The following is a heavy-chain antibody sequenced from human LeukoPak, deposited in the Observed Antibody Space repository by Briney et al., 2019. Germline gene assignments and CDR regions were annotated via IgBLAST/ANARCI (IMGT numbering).Heavy chain of an antibody. CDR3: AKVPYSDYGSGRPPFMDV. CDR1: GFTFSNYA. Sequence: GGSLRLSCAASGFTFSNYAMTWVRQAPGEGPEWVSTISGGGGDTYYADSVRGRFTISRDNSKSTLYLQMNSLRAEDTAIHYCAKVPYSDYGSGRPPFMDVWGQGTTVAVSS. CDR2: ISGGGGDT. D-gene: IGHD3-10*01. V-gene: IGHV3-23*01. J-gene: IGHJ6*02.